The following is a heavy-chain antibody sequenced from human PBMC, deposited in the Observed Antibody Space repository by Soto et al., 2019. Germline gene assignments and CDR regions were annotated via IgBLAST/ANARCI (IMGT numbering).Heavy chain of an antibody. CDR1: GASIRSTDYY. V-gene: IGHV4-30-4*01. CDR2: FYYTGST. Sequence: SETLSLTCTVSGASIRSTDYYWSWIRQAPGKGLEWIGYFYYTGSTYHNPSLMSRLTISVDTSKNRFSLKLTSVTAAETAVYYCVRTARQGAVAPHWFDRWGQGTQVTVS. J-gene: IGHJ5*02. CDR3: VRTARQGAVAPHWFDR. D-gene: IGHD2-21*02.